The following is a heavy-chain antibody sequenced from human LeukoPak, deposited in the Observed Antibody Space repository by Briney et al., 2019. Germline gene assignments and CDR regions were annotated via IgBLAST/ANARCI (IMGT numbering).Heavy chain of an antibody. D-gene: IGHD5-12*01. CDR1: GFTFRAFS. CDR3: ARGPSGYHNT. CDR2: ISSSSSYI. Sequence: GGPLRPSCAASGFTFRAFSMNWSGRAPGRGREWVSSISSSSSYIYYADSVKGRFTISRDNAKNSVYLQMNSLRAEDTAVYYCARGPSGYHNTGGQGTLVTVSS. J-gene: IGHJ4*02. V-gene: IGHV3-21*01.